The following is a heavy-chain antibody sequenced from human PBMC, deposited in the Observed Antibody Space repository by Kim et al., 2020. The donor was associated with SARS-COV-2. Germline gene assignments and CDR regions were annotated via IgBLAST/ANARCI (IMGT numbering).Heavy chain of an antibody. CDR1: GFTFSSYA. V-gene: IGHV3-23*03. CDR3: AKGEGATTDY. J-gene: IGHJ4*02. Sequence: GGSLRLSCAASGFTFSSYAMSWVRQAPGKGLEWVSVIYSGGSSTYYADSVKGRFTISRDNSRNTLYLQMNSRRAEDTAVYYCAKGEGATTDYWGQGTLVTVSS. CDR2: IYSGGSST. D-gene: IGHD1-26*01.